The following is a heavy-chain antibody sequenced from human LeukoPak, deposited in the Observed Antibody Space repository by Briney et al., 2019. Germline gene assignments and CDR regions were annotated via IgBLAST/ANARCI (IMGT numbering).Heavy chain of an antibody. Sequence: GGSLRLSCAASGFTFSSYAMSWVRQAPGKGLEWVSTINGGGVNTHYADSVGGRFTISRDNSKNTLFLQMNSLRDEDTAVYYCAKEPSERSGWSEYFQHWGQGTLVTVSS. CDR2: INGGGVNT. J-gene: IGHJ1*01. D-gene: IGHD6-19*01. CDR1: GFTFSSYA. CDR3: AKEPSERSGWSEYFQH. V-gene: IGHV3-23*01.